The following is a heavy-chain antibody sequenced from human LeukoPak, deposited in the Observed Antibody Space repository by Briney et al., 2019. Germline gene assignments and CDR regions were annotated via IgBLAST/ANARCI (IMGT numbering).Heavy chain of an antibody. CDR2: IYSGGGT. V-gene: IGHV3-53*01. CDR1: GFTVSSNY. Sequence: PGGSLRLSCAASGFTVSSNYMNWVRQAPGKGLEWVSLIYSGGGTYYADSVKGRFTISRDSSKNTLYLQMNSLRAEDTAVYYCARDSSAWSPGYFDDWGQGTLVTVSS. J-gene: IGHJ4*02. D-gene: IGHD6-19*01. CDR3: ARDSSAWSPGYFDD.